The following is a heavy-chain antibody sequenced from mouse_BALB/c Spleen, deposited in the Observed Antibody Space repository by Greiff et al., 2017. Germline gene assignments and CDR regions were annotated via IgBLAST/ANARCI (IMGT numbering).Heavy chain of an antibody. J-gene: IGHJ4*01. D-gene: IGHD1-1*01. Sequence: EVQLVESGGGLVKPGGSLKLSCAASGFTFSSYTMSWVRQTPEKRLEWVATISSGGSYTYYPDSVKGRFTISRDNAKNTLYLQMSSLKSEDTAMYYCTRGGSSYGDAMDYWGQGTSVTVSS. CDR2: ISSGGSYT. CDR3: TRGGSSYGDAMDY. CDR1: GFTFSSYT. V-gene: IGHV5-6-4*01.